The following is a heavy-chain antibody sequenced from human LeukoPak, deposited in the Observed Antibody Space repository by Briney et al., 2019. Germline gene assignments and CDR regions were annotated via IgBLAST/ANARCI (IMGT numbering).Heavy chain of an antibody. J-gene: IGHJ5*02. CDR1: GYTFSNYG. CDR3: APFPSGGGIDP. CDR2: ISAYNGNT. Sequence: ASVKVSCKASGYTFSNYGISWVRQAPGQGLEWMGWISAYNGNTNYAQKVQGRVTMTTDTSTSTAYMELRSLRSEDTAVYYCAPFPSGGGIDPWGQGTLVTVSS. V-gene: IGHV1-18*01. D-gene: IGHD2/OR15-2a*01.